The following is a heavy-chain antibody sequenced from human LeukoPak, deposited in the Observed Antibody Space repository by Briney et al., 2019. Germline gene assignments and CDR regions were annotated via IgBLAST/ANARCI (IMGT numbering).Heavy chain of an antibody. Sequence: GESLKISCKGSGYSFTSYWIGWVRQMPGKGLEWMGSIYPGDSDTRYSPSFQGQVTLSADKSTSTAYLQWSSLKASDTAVYYCARHRIAAAGSNYYYYGMDVWGQGTTVTVSS. D-gene: IGHD6-13*01. V-gene: IGHV5-51*01. CDR1: GYSFTSYW. CDR3: ARHRIAAAGSNYYYYGMDV. CDR2: IYPGDSDT. J-gene: IGHJ6*02.